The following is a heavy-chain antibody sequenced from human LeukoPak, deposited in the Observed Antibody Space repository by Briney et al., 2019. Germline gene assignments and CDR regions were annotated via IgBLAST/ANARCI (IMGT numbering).Heavy chain of an antibody. D-gene: IGHD6-19*01. CDR2: MYHSGST. CDR1: GASISSSNW. CDR3: AVSSGWYKIDY. J-gene: IGHJ4*02. Sequence: SETLSLTCTVSGASISSSNWWSWVRQPPGKGLEWIGEMYHSGSTNYNPSLKSRVTISIDTSKNQFSLKLNSVTAADTAVYYCAVSSGWYKIDYWGQGTLVTVSS. V-gene: IGHV4-4*02.